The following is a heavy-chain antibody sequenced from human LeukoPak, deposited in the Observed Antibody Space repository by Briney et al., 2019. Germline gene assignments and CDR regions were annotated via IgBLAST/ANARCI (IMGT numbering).Heavy chain of an antibody. CDR3: ARGPRENRITMVRGVRGWFDP. Sequence: ASVKVSCKASGYTFTSYAMNWVRQAPGQGLEWMGWINTNTGNPTYAQGFTGRFVFSLDTSVSTAYLQISSLKAEDTAVYYCARGPRENRITMVRGVRGWFDPWGQGTLVTVSS. CDR2: INTNTGNP. D-gene: IGHD3-10*01. V-gene: IGHV7-4-1*02. J-gene: IGHJ5*02. CDR1: GYTFTSYA.